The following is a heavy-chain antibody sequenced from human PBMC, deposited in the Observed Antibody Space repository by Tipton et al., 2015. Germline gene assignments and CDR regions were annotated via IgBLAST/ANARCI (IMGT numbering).Heavy chain of an antibody. J-gene: IGHJ4*02. Sequence: QLVQSGAEVKKPGASVKVSCKASGYTFTSYYMHWVRQAPGQGLEWMGIINPLGGSTDYAQKFQGRVTMTRGTSTSTVYMELSSVGSGDRAGNYGGRWKGDYFDSMAYAPAYIDSWGQGTLVTVSS. CDR3: GRWKGDYFDSMAYAPAYIDS. CDR2: INPLGGST. D-gene: IGHD3-22*01. CDR1: GYTFTSYY. V-gene: IGHV1-46*01.